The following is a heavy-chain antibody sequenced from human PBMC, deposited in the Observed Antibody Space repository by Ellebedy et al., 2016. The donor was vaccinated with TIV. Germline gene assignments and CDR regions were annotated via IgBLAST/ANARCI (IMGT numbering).Heavy chain of an antibody. V-gene: IGHV4-34*01. J-gene: IGHJ5*02. CDR3: ARGRQHCTYGTCHRPRPWFDP. CDR2: INYSGST. CDR1: GGSFSSYY. D-gene: IGHD2-8*01. Sequence: SETLSLTCVVYGGSFSSYYWSWIRQPPGKGLEWIGEINYSGSTSYNPSLKSRVIISVDTSKDQVSLKLTSVTAADTAVYYCARGRQHCTYGTCHRPRPWFDPWGQGALVTVSS.